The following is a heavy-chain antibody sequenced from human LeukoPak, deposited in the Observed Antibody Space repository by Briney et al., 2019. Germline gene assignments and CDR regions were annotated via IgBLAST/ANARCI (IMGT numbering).Heavy chain of an antibody. CDR2: IYPGGSAT. Sequence: GASLQISCKGSGSIFTSYWIGWVRQLPGKGLEWMGIIYPGGSATRYSPSFQGQVTISADKSISTAYLQWSSLKASDTAMYYCARQIEQWLGYYYYYMDVWGKGTTVTVSS. CDR1: GSIFTSYW. V-gene: IGHV5-51*01. CDR3: ARQIEQWLGYYYYYMDV. D-gene: IGHD6-19*01. J-gene: IGHJ6*03.